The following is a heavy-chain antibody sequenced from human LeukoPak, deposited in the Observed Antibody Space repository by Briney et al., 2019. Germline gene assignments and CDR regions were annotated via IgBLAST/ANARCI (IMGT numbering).Heavy chain of an antibody. Sequence: GASVKVSCKASGYTFTGYYMHWVRQAPGQGLGWMGWINPNSGGTNYAQKFQGRVTMTRDTSISTAYMELSRLRSDDTAVYYCAREAPPDIVVVVAASFDYWGQGTLVTVSS. V-gene: IGHV1-2*02. D-gene: IGHD2-15*01. J-gene: IGHJ4*02. CDR1: GYTFTGYY. CDR2: INPNSGGT. CDR3: AREAPPDIVVVVAASFDY.